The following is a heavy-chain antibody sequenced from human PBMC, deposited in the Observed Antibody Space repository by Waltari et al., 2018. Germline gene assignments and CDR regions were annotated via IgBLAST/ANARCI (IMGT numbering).Heavy chain of an antibody. CDR1: GFTFSSYW. J-gene: IGHJ6*02. V-gene: IGHV3-74*01. D-gene: IGHD6-13*01. Sequence: EEQLVESGGGLIQPGESLRVSCAVSGFTFSSYWMNWVRQGPGKGLVWVARINSDGSDTSYADSVKGRFTISRDNAKNTVYLQMKSLRVEDTAVYYCARMARKTYSSPVAGRDYYYGMDVWGLGTTVTVSS. CDR3: ARMARKTYSSPVAGRDYYYGMDV. CDR2: INSDGSDT.